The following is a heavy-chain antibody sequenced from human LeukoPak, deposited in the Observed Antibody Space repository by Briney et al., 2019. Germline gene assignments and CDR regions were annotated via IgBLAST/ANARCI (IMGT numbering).Heavy chain of an antibody. CDR1: GFTVSSNY. J-gene: IGHJ3*02. CDR2: LYSGGSP. CDR3: ARDGGGTIEMATTDAFDI. V-gene: IGHV3-66*01. D-gene: IGHD5-24*01. Sequence: GGSLRLSCAASGFTVSSNYMSWVRQAPGKGLGGVSVLYSGGSPYYADPVKGRFTISRDNSKNTLYLQMNSLRAEDTAVYYCARDGGGTIEMATTDAFDIWGQGTMVTVSS.